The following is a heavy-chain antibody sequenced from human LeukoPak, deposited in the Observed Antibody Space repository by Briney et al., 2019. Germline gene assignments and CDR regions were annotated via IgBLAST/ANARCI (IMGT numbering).Heavy chain of an antibody. CDR2: IIPMVGRS. CDR3: AREDHTANSWFPP. CDR1: GGSFSSYG. D-gene: IGHD5-18*01. J-gene: IGHJ5*02. V-gene: IGHV1-69*05. Sequence: SVKVSCKASGGSFSSYGMSGVRQAPGQGREWMGGIIPMVGRSNYAQKSQGRVTISKDESTSTAYMETSSLRSEDTAVYYSAREDHTANSWFPPWGQGTLVTASS.